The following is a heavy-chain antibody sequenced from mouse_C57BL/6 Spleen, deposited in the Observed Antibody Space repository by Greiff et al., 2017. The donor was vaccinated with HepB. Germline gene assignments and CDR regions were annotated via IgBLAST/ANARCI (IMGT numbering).Heavy chain of an antibody. Sequence: QVQLQQSGAELVRPGASVTLSCKASGYTFTDYEMHWVKQTPVHGLEWIGAIDPETGGPAYNQKFKGKAILPADKSSSTAYMELRSLTSEASAVYYCTRKGSSDYIDYWGQGTTRTVAS. CDR1: GYTFTDYE. V-gene: IGHV1-15*01. D-gene: IGHD3-1*01. CDR3: TRKGSSDYIDY. J-gene: IGHJ2*01. CDR2: IDPETGGP.